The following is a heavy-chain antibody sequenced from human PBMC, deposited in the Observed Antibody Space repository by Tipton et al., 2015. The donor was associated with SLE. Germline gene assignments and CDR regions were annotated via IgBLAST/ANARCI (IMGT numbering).Heavy chain of an antibody. CDR2: IFHSGST. CDR1: GGSISTYY. D-gene: IGHD5-12*01. Sequence: TLSLTCTVSGGSISTYYWSWIRQSPGTGLEWIGNIFHSGSTKYNPSLKSRVTMSLDTSKNQFSLTMSSVTAADTAVYYCATSGYDSLSWFGPWGQGTPVTVSS. V-gene: IGHV4-59*01. CDR3: ATSGYDSLSWFGP. J-gene: IGHJ5*02.